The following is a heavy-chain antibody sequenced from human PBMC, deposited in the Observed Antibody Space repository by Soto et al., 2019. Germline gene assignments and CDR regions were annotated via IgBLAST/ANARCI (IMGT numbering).Heavy chain of an antibody. CDR3: AKALLPRRTVCTPDY. V-gene: IGHV3-7*01. CDR1: GFTFTNYW. CDR2: IKRDGSEE. Sequence: PGGSLRLSCAASGFTFTNYWMCWVRQALGKGPEWVASIKRDGSEEKYVDSVKGRFTISRDNTKPSLYLQMNNLRAEDTAVYYCAKALLPRRTVCTPDYWGPGTLVTVSS. J-gene: IGHJ4*02. D-gene: IGHD2-2*01.